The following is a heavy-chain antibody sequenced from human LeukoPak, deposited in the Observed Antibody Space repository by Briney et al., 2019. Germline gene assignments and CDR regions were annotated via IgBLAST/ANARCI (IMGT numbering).Heavy chain of an antibody. CDR1: GGSFSGYY. D-gene: IGHD6-13*01. CDR2: IYYSGST. J-gene: IGHJ6*02. CDR3: ARAPGIAAAGHHYYYGMDV. V-gene: IGHV4-30-4*01. Sequence: PSETLSLTCAVYGGSFSGYYWSWIRQHPGKGLEWIGYIYYSGSTYYNPSLKSRVTISVDTSKNQFSLKLSSVTAADTAVYYCARAPGIAAAGHHYYYGMDVWGQGTTVTVSS.